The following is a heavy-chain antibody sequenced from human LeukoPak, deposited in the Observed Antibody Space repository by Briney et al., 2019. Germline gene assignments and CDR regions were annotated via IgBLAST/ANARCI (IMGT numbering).Heavy chain of an antibody. CDR2: IYPGGSDT. J-gene: IGHJ5*02. V-gene: IGHV5-51*01. D-gene: IGHD3-22*01. CDR3: ARQGSGYYYDSVNWVDP. CDR1: GYSFTSYW. Sequence: GDPLDTSCKASGYSFTSYWFGWFGQLPGKGLEWLGIIYPGGSDTRYSPSFQGQVTISADKSISTAYLQWSSLKAADTAMYYCARQGSGYYYDSVNWVDPWGQGTLVTVSS.